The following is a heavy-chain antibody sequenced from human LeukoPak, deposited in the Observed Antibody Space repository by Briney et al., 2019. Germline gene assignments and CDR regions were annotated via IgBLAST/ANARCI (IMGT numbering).Heavy chain of an antibody. CDR3: AREDGEVVIASFDY. D-gene: IGHD2-21*01. Sequence: ASVKVSCKASGYTFTGYYMHWVRQAPGQGLEWMGWINPNSGGTNYAQKFQGRVTMTRDTSISTAYMELSRLRSDDTAVYYCAREDGEVVIASFDYWGQGTLVTVSS. CDR2: INPNSGGT. CDR1: GYTFTGYY. V-gene: IGHV1-2*02. J-gene: IGHJ4*02.